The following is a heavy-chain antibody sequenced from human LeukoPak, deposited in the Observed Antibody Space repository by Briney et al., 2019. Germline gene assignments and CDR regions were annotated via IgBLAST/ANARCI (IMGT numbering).Heavy chain of an antibody. D-gene: IGHD6-6*01. CDR1: GFTFSGYY. CDR2: ISSGATTI. Sequence: GGSLRLSCAASGFTFSGYYMTWIRQAPGKGLEWVSYISSGATTIYYADSVKGRFTISRDNAKNSLYLQINSLRVEDTAVYYCARGGHSSSSDYWGQGTLVTVSS. CDR3: ARGGHSSSSDY. V-gene: IGHV3-11*04. J-gene: IGHJ4*02.